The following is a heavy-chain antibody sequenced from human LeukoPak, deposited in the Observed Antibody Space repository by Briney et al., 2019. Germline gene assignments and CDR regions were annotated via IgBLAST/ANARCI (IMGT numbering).Heavy chain of an antibody. CDR3: ARLGYCTNGVCYLDY. J-gene: IGHJ4*02. Sequence: PSGTLSLTCAVSGGSISSSNWWSWVRQPPGKGLEWIGEIYHSGSTNYNPSLKSRVTISVDTSKNQFSLKLSSVTAADTAMYYCARLGYCTNGVCYLDYWGQGTLVTVSS. D-gene: IGHD2-8*01. CDR1: GGSISSSNW. CDR2: IYHSGST. V-gene: IGHV4-4*02.